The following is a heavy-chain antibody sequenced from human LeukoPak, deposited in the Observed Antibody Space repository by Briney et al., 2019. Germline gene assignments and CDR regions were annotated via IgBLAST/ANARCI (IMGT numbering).Heavy chain of an antibody. D-gene: IGHD1-26*01. V-gene: IGHV4-4*01. CDR1: GFTFSSYW. Sequence: GSLRLSCAASGFTFSSYWMSWVRQSPGKGLEWIGEIYHSGNTNYNPSVKSRVAISLDKASNQFSLRLTSVTAADTAMYFCAREEMPGKFDYWGQGILVTVSS. CDR2: IYHSGNT. CDR3: AREEMPGKFDY. J-gene: IGHJ4*02.